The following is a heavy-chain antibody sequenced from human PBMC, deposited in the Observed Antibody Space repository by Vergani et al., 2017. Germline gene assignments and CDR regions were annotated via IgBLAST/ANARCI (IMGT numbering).Heavy chain of an antibody. V-gene: IGHV3-23*01. Sequence: EVQLLQSEGAVVQPGGSLRLSCVASGFTFSSHAMSWVRQGHGQGLEWVSSIKNTGDSTHYADSVKGRFIISRDNSKNTLYLQMNSLRVEDTAVYYCAKEPLEGQLTGGFQHWGQGTLVTVSS. CDR1: GFTFSSHA. CDR2: IKNTGDST. J-gene: IGHJ1*01. D-gene: IGHD6-13*01. CDR3: AKEPLEGQLTGGFQH.